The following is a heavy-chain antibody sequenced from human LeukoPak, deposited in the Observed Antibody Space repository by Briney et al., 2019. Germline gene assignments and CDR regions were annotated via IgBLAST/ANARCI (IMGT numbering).Heavy chain of an antibody. J-gene: IGHJ4*02. Sequence: ASVKVSCKASGYTFTSYAMHWVRQAPGQRLEWMGWINAGNGNTKYSQEFLGRVTITRDTSESTAYMELSSLRSEDMAVYYCARDLWPRVDYYDSSGFDYWGQGTLVTVSS. CDR2: INAGNGNT. CDR1: GYTFTSYA. CDR3: ARDLWPRVDYYDSSGFDY. D-gene: IGHD3-22*01. V-gene: IGHV1-3*03.